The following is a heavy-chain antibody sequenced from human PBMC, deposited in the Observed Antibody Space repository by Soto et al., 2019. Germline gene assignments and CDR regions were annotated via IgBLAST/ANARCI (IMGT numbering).Heavy chain of an antibody. CDR3: ASLSGPSGG. D-gene: IGHD2-15*01. V-gene: IGHV3-21*01. CDR2: ISTGSNYI. Sequence: EVQLVESGGGLVEPGGSLRLSCAGSGFSFSSHSLNWVRQAPGKGLEWVSSISTGSNYIHYADSVEGRFTISRDNAKNSLYLLMNSLRVEDTAIYYCASLSGPSGGWGQGTLVTVSS. J-gene: IGHJ4*02. CDR1: GFSFSSHS.